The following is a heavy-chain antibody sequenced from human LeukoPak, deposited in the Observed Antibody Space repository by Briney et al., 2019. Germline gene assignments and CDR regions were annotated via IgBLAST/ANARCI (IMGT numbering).Heavy chain of an antibody. Sequence: PSETLSLTCTVSGGSISSSSYYWGWIRQSPGKGLEWIGSIYYSESTYYNPSLKSRVAVSVDTSKNQFSLKLSSVTAADTAVYYCARHGYYSGSGSYSFDYWGQGTLVTVSS. J-gene: IGHJ4*02. CDR2: IYYSEST. D-gene: IGHD3-10*01. CDR3: ARHGYYSGSGSYSFDY. V-gene: IGHV4-39*01. CDR1: GGSISSSSYY.